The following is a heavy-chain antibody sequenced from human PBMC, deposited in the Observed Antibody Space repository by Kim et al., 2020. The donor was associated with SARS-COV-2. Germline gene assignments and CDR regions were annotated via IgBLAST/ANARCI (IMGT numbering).Heavy chain of an antibody. CDR1: GGSFSGYY. D-gene: IGHD6-13*01. CDR2: INHSGST. V-gene: IGHV4-34*01. Sequence: SETLSLTCAVYGGSFSGYYWSWIRQPPGKGLEWIGEINHSGSTNYNPSLKSRVTISVDTSKNQFSLKLSSVTAADTAVYYCASFYLPGIAADIIDYWGQGTLVTVSS. J-gene: IGHJ4*02. CDR3: ASFYLPGIAADIIDY.